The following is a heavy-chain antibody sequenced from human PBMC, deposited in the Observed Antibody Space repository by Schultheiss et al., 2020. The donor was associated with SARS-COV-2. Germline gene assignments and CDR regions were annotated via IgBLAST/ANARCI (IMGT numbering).Heavy chain of an antibody. CDR2: ISWNSGSI. D-gene: IGHD6-13*01. J-gene: IGHJ4*02. CDR1: GFTFDDYA. Sequence: SLKISCAASGFTFDDYAMHWVRQAPGKGLEWVSGISWNSGSIGYADSVKGRFTISRDNAKNSLYLQMNSLRAEDTAVYYCARDRTRRYSSSCSDYWGQGTLVTVSS. V-gene: IGHV3-9*01. CDR3: ARDRTRRYSSSCSDY.